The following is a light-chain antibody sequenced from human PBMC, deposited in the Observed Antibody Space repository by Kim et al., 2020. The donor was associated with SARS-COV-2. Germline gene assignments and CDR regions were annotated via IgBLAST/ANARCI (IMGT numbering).Light chain of an antibody. Sequence: ESVGARVTFTCRASEHIGNWLAWYQPNPDKAPKSLIYAASALQNGVPSRFSGRGSGTRFTLTISSLQPEDLATYYCQQYDTYPITFGQGTRLEIK. CDR1: EHIGNW. J-gene: IGKJ5*01. V-gene: IGKV1D-16*01. CDR2: AAS. CDR3: QQYDTYPIT.